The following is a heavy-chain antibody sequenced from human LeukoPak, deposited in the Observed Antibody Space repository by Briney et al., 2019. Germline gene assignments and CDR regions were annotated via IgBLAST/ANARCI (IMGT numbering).Heavy chain of an antibody. V-gene: IGHV4-4*07. CDR2: IYTSGST. CDR1: GGSISSYY. CDR3: ARATSPSLSPFDY. J-gene: IGHJ4*02. D-gene: IGHD2-2*01. Sequence: PSETLSLTCTVSGGSISSYYWSWIRQPAGEGLEWIGRIYTSGSTNYNPSLKSRVSVDTSKNQFSLKLSSVTAADTAVYYYARATSPSLSPFDYWGQGTLVTVSS.